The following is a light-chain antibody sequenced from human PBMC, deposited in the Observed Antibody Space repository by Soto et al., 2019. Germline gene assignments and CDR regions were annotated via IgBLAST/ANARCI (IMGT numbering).Light chain of an antibody. CDR2: DAY. J-gene: IGKJ1*01. CDR1: QTISDF. V-gene: IGKV1-5*01. CDR3: QPYNTHPRT. Sequence: IKMNKSPSTLSSSKGDRSTITCLASQTISDFLAWYQHKPGKAPILLIYDAYSLQNGVPSRFSGSGSGTEFTLTISRLQADDCAPYYCQPYNTHPRTVGQVTMVEIK.